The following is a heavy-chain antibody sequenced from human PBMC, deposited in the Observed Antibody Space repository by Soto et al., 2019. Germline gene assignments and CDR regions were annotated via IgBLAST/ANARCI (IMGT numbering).Heavy chain of an antibody. CDR1: GASASSGNYY. CDR2: ISYSGST. Sequence: SQTLCLTCTVSGASASSGNYYGSWIRQPPGKGLECIGYISYSGSTNYNPSLKSRVTISIDTSKNQFSLKLSSVTAADTAVYYCPRGSGSYYAYWGQGTLVTVS. J-gene: IGHJ4*02. CDR3: PRGSGSYYAY. D-gene: IGHD1-26*01. V-gene: IGHV4-61*01.